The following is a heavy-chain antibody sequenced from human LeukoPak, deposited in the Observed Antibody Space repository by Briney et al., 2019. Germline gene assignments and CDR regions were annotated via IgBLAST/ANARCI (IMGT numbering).Heavy chain of an antibody. V-gene: IGHV4-31*03. CDR3: ARDSQYRDYFDY. CDR2: IDYSGIT. CDR1: GGSISGGVYS. J-gene: IGHJ4*02. Sequence: SETLSLTCTVSGGSISGGVYSWTWIRRPPGRALEWIGNIDYSGITYYNPSLESRVSISVDTSMNQFSLKVSSVTAADTAVYYCARDSQYRDYFDYWGQETLVTVSS. D-gene: IGHD2-2*01.